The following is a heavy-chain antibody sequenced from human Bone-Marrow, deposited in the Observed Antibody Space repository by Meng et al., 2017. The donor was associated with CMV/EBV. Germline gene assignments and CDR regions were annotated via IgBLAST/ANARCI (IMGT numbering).Heavy chain of an antibody. V-gene: IGHV1-2*02. D-gene: IGHD4-17*01. CDR1: GYTFTGYY. J-gene: IGHJ4*02. Sequence: QVQVVQAGGEVKKPGASVKVSCKASGYTFTGYYMHWVRQAPGQGLEWMGWINPNSGGTNYAQKFQGRVTMTRDTSISTAYMELSRLRSDDTAVYYCARDLDYGDYASDYWGQGTLVTVSS. CDR3: ARDLDYGDYASDY. CDR2: INPNSGGT.